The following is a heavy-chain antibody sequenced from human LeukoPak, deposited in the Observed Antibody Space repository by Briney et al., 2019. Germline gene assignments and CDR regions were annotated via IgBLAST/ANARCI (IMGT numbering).Heavy chain of an antibody. Sequence: SGTLSLTCAVSGGSISSSNWWSWVRQPPGKGLEWIGEIYHSGSTNYNPSLKSRVTISVDKSKNQFSLKLSSVTAADTAVYYCAREGSDYTYYYGSGSRHGVYGYWGQGTLVTVSS. J-gene: IGHJ4*02. CDR2: IYHSGST. D-gene: IGHD3-10*01. CDR1: GGSISSSNW. V-gene: IGHV4-4*02. CDR3: AREGSDYTYYYGSGSRHGVYGY.